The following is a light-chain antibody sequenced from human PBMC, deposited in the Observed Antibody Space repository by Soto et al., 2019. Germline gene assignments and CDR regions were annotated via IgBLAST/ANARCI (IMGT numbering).Light chain of an antibody. CDR2: GAS. CDR1: QSVSSN. J-gene: IGKJ1*01. V-gene: IGKV3-15*01. Sequence: DILMTQSPATLSVSPGDSATLSCRASQSVSSNLAWYQQKPGQAPRLLIYGASTRATGIPDRFSGSGSGTEFNLTISSLQSEDFAVYYCQKYNNWPRTFGQGTKVDIK. CDR3: QKYNNWPRT.